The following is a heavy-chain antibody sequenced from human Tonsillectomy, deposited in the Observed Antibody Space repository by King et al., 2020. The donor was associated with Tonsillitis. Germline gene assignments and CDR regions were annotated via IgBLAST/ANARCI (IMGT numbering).Heavy chain of an antibody. J-gene: IGHJ4*02. Sequence: VQLVESGGGLVQPGGSLRLSCAASGFVFSSSWMSWVRQAPGKGLEWVANIKQEGSEKYYVDSVKGRFTISRDNAKNSLYLQMNSLRAEDTAVYYCAIHSESRLAPFDYWGQGTLVTVSS. CDR1: GFVFSSSW. V-gene: IGHV3-7*03. CDR2: IKQEGSEK. CDR3: AIHSESRLAPFDY. D-gene: IGHD6-19*01.